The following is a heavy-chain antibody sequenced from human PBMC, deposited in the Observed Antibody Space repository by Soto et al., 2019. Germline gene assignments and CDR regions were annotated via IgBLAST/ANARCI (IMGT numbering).Heavy chain of an antibody. V-gene: IGHV3-30*18. CDR2: ISFDGSKK. Sequence: QVQLVESGGGVVQPGRSLRLSCAASTFTFSNFGMNWVRQAPGKGLEGVAVISFDGSKKYYAASVKGRFTISRDNSKNTLYLEMNSLRPEDTAFYYCANDYGDYPGYLDYWGRGTLVTVSS. CDR1: TFTFSNFG. J-gene: IGHJ4*02. D-gene: IGHD4-17*01. CDR3: ANDYGDYPGYLDY.